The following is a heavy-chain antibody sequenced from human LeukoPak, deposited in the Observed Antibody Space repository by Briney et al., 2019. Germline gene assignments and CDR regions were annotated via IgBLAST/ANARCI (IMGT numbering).Heavy chain of an antibody. J-gene: IGHJ4*02. D-gene: IGHD3-22*01. CDR2: INPSGGST. CDR3: ARVRRYYDSTGYLDY. V-gene: IGHV1-46*03. CDR1: GYTFTNYY. Sequence: GASVKVSCKASGYTFTNYYMHWVRQAPGQGLEWMGIINPSGGSTSYAHNFQGRVTMTRDTSTSTVYMELSSLRSEDTAVYYCARVRRYYDSTGYLDYWGQGTLVTVSS.